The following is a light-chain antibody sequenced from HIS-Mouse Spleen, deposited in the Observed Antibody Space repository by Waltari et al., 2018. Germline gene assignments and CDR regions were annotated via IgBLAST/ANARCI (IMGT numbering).Light chain of an antibody. V-gene: IGLV3-10*01. Sequence: SYELTPPPSVSVSPGQTARITCSGDALPKKYAYWYQQKSGQAPVLVIYEDSKRPSGIPERFSGSGSGTMATLTISGAQVEDEADYYCYSTDSSGNHRVFGGGTKLTVL. CDR1: ALPKKY. J-gene: IGLJ2*01. CDR2: EDS. CDR3: YSTDSSGNHRV.